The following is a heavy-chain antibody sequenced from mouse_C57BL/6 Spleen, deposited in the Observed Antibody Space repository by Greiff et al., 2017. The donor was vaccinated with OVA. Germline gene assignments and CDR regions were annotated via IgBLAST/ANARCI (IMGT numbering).Heavy chain of an antibody. Sequence: QVQLQQPGAELVRPGSSVKLSCKASGYTFTSYWMHWVKQRPIQGLEWIGNIDPSDSETHYNQKFKDKATLTVDKSSSTAYMQLSSLTSEDSAVYYCARSLYSYYAMDDWGQGTSVTVSS. CDR2: IDPSDSET. D-gene: IGHD6-2*01. J-gene: IGHJ4*01. CDR3: ARSLYSYYAMDD. CDR1: GYTFTSYW. V-gene: IGHV1-52*01.